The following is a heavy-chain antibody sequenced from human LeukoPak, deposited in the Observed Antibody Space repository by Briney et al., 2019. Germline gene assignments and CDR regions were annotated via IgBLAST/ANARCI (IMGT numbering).Heavy chain of an antibody. V-gene: IGHV1-18*01. CDR3: ARALSYSSRWYEFDY. CDR1: GYTFTSYG. D-gene: IGHD6-13*01. Sequence: VASVKVSCKASGYTFTSYGISWVRQAPGQGLEWMGWISAYNGNTNYAQKLQGRVTMTTDTSTSTAYMELRSLRSDDTAVYYCARALSYSSRWYEFDYWGQGTLVTVSS. J-gene: IGHJ4*02. CDR2: ISAYNGNT.